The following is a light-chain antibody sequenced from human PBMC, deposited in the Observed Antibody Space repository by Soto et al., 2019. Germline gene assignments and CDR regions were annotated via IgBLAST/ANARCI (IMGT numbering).Light chain of an antibody. CDR1: QSILYSSNTNNF. Sequence: DLVMTQSPDSLAVSLGERATINCKSSQSILYSSNTNNFLAWYQQKPGQPPKLLIYWASTRESGVPDRFSGSGSGTDFTLTISNVQAEDVAVYYCQQYFSVPLTFGGGTKVEIK. CDR2: WAS. V-gene: IGKV4-1*01. J-gene: IGKJ4*01. CDR3: QQYFSVPLT.